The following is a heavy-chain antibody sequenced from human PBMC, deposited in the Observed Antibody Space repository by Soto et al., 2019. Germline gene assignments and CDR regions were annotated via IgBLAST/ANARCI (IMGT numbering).Heavy chain of an antibody. J-gene: IGHJ4*01. CDR1: GYTLTGFD. D-gene: IGHD5-18*01. Sequence: QVQLVQSGAEVKKPGASVKVSCKPSGYTLTGFDINWVRQATGQGLEWMGWMNPSSGNTGYAPKFQGRVIMTWDTSINTAYMELSSLRSEDTAVYYCAKARKGGQTATDYGGQGTPVIVSS. V-gene: IGHV1-8*01. CDR2: MNPSSGNT. CDR3: AKARKGGQTATDY.